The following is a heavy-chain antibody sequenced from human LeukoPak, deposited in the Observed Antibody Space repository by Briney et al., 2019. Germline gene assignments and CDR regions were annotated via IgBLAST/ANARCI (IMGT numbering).Heavy chain of an antibody. Sequence: PGGSLRLSCAASGFTFINYGMHWVRQAPGKGLEWVAFIRYDGSNKYYADPVKGRFTISRDNSKNTLYLQMNSLRAEDTAVYYCAKWDLEILVAPARPPLGALDIWGQGTMVTVSS. V-gene: IGHV3-30*02. CDR3: AKWDLEILVAPARPPLGALDI. J-gene: IGHJ3*02. CDR2: IRYDGSNK. CDR1: GFTFINYG. D-gene: IGHD5-12*01.